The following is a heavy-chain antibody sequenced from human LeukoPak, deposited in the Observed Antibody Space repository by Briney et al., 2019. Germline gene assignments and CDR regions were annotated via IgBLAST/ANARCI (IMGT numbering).Heavy chain of an antibody. CDR1: GFTFSSYW. CDR3: ARDFYDSSGYYYDY. V-gene: IGHV3-7*01. Sequence: GGSLRLSCAASGFTFSSYWMSWVRQAPGKGLEWVANIKQDGSEKQYVDSVKGRFTISRDNAKNSVYLQMNSLRAEDTAVYYCARDFYDSSGYYYDYWGQGTLVTVSS. D-gene: IGHD3-22*01. CDR2: IKQDGSEK. J-gene: IGHJ4*02.